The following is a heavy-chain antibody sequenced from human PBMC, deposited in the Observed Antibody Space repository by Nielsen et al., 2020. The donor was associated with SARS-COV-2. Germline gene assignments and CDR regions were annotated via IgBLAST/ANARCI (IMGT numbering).Heavy chain of an antibody. D-gene: IGHD3-10*01. J-gene: IGHJ6*02. CDR1: GYSFTNYW. CDR2: IFPSDSET. Sequence: ESLKISCKASGYSFTNYWIGWVRQMPGKGLEWMGIIFPSDSETRYSPSFQGHVTISVDISTDTAYLQWGSLKAADTAIYYCARVRGSGNYDSDGSYLYYFFGFDVWGPGTTVTVSS. CDR3: ARVRGSGNYDSDGSYLYYFFGFDV. V-gene: IGHV5-51*01.